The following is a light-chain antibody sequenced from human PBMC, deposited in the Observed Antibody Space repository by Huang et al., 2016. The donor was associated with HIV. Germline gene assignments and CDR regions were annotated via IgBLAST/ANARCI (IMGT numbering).Light chain of an antibody. V-gene: IGKV3-11*01. CDR1: RSISRY. Sequence: EVVLTQSPATLYLSPGERATLSCRASRSISRYLSWYQHKPGQAPRLLMYDASNRATGIPARFSGSGSGTDFTLTISSLEPEDFAVYYCQQRSNWPPTTFGQGTKVEIK. CDR2: DAS. CDR3: QQRSNWPPTT. J-gene: IGKJ1*01.